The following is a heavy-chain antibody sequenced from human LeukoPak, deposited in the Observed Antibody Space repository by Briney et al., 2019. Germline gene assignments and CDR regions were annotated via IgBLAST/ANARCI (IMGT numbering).Heavy chain of an antibody. J-gene: IGHJ4*02. V-gene: IGHV1-2*02. CDR1: GYTFYGYY. CDR3: ARAAVTTLPYFDY. CDR2: INPNSGAT. D-gene: IGHD4-17*01. Sequence: GASVKVSCKASGYTFYGYYVHWVRQAPGQGLEWMGWINPNSGATNYAQKFQGRVTMTRDTSISTAYMELSRLRSDDTALYFCARAAVTTLPYFDYWGQGTLVTVSS.